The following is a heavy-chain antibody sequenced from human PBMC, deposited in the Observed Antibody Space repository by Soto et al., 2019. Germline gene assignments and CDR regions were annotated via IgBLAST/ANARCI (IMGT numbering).Heavy chain of an antibody. Sequence: AGGSLRLSCAASGFIFENFGMSWVRQAPGKGLEWISSISGSGFKKYYADSVKGRFTISRDNSKSTVYLELNNLSAEDTAVYHCAKNQGVELVPLATVDWFDPWGQGSGVTVS. CDR1: GFIFENFG. J-gene: IGHJ5*02. CDR3: AKNQGVELVPLATVDWFDP. D-gene: IGHD1-26*01. CDR2: ISGSGFKK. V-gene: IGHV3-23*01.